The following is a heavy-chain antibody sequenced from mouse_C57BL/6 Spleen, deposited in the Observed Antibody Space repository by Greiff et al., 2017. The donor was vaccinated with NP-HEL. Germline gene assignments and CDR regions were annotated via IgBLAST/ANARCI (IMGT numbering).Heavy chain of an antibody. CDR2: IFPGSGST. CDR1: GYTFTDYY. CDR3: ARKGAYAMDY. V-gene: IGHV1-75*01. Sequence: QVQLKESGPELVKPGASVKISCKASGYTFTDYYINWVKQRPGQGLEWIGWIFPGSGSTYYNEKFKGKATLTVDKSSSTAYMLLSRLTSEDSAVYFCARKGAYAMDYWGQGTSVTVSS. J-gene: IGHJ4*01.